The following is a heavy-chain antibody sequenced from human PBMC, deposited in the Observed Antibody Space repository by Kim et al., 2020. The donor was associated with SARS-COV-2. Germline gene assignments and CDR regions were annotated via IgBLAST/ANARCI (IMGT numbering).Heavy chain of an antibody. J-gene: IGHJ4*01. D-gene: IGHD4-17*01. V-gene: IGHV3-74*01. CDR2: IKSDGSST. CDR1: GFTFSNYW. CDR3: ARADSLSGDYVNIDY. Sequence: GGSLRLSCAASGFTFSNYWMHWVRQAPGKGLVWVSRIKSDGSSTTYADSVKGRFTISRDNAKNTLYLQMNSLRAEDTAVYYCARADSLSGDYVNIDYWG.